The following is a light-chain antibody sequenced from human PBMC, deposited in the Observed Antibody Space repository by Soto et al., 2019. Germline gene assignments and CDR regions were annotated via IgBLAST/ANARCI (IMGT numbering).Light chain of an antibody. V-gene: IGKV3-20*01. J-gene: IGKJ1*01. CDR2: GAS. CDR1: QSVSNNY. Sequence: EIVLTQSPGTLSLSPGERATLSCRASQSVSNNYLAWYQQKPGQAPRLLIYGASNRATGIPDRFSGSGSETEFTLTISGLQPGDSATYYCQQYNSYSPTFGQGTKVDIK. CDR3: QQYNSYSPT.